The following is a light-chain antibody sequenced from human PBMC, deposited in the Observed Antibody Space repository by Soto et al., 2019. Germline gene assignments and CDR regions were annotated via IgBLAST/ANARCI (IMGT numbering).Light chain of an antibody. Sequence: DIQLTQSPSSLSASVGDSVPIPCRASQSISSYLHWYQQKPGKAPNLLIYQASRLESGVPSRFSGSGSGTDFTLTISSLEPEDFAVYYCQPRGNLPPITFGQGARPEI. V-gene: IGKV1-39*01. CDR3: QPRGNLPPIT. CDR2: QAS. J-gene: IGKJ5*01. CDR1: QSISSY.